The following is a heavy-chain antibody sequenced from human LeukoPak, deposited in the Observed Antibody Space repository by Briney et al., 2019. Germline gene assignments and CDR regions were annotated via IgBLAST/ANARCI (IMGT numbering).Heavy chain of an antibody. Sequence: ASVKVSCKASGYTFTGYYMHWVRQAPGQGLEWMGWINSNSGGTNYAQKFQGRVTMTRDTSISTAYMELSRLRSDDTAVYYCARVIKITMIVVADDAFDIWGQGTMVTVSS. J-gene: IGHJ3*02. CDR1: GYTFTGYY. V-gene: IGHV1-2*02. CDR2: INSNSGGT. CDR3: ARVIKITMIVVADDAFDI. D-gene: IGHD3-22*01.